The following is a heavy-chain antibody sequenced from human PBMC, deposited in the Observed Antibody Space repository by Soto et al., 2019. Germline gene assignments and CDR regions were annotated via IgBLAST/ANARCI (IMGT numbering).Heavy chain of an antibody. CDR3: ARGGMLEWLLPPNWFDP. V-gene: IGHV4-4*02. J-gene: IGHJ5*02. D-gene: IGHD3-3*01. CDR2: IYHSGST. CDR1: GGSISSSNW. Sequence: SETLSLTCAVSGGSISSSNWWSWVRQPPGKGLEWIGEIYHSGSTNYNPSLKSRVTISVDRSKNQFSLKLSSVTAADTAVYYCARGGMLEWLLPPNWFDPWGQGTLVTVSS.